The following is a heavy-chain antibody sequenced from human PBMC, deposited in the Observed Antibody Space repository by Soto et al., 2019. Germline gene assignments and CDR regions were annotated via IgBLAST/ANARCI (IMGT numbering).Heavy chain of an antibody. CDR1: GFTFSSYA. V-gene: IGHV3-30-3*01. J-gene: IGHJ4*02. CDR3: ASYCISTSCGGIDY. Sequence: QVQLVESGGGVVQPGRSLRLSCAASGFTFSSYAMHWVRQAPGKGLEWVAVISYDGSNKYYADSVKGRFTISRDNSKNTLYLQMSSRRAEDTAVYYCASYCISTSCGGIDYWGQGTLVTVSS. CDR2: ISYDGSNK. D-gene: IGHD2-2*01.